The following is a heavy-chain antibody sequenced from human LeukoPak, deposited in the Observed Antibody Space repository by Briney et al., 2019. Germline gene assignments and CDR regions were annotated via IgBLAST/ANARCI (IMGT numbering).Heavy chain of an antibody. CDR3: ARDSAIFGVVRGAFPLY. J-gene: IGHJ4*02. CDR1: GYTFTSYG. V-gene: IGHV1-69*13. CDR2: IIPIFGTA. Sequence: SVKVSCKASGYTFTSYGISWVRQAPGQGLEWMGGIIPIFGTANYAQKFQGRVTITADESTSTAYMELSSLRSEDTAVYYCARDSAIFGVVRGAFPLYWGQGTLVTVSS. D-gene: IGHD3-3*01.